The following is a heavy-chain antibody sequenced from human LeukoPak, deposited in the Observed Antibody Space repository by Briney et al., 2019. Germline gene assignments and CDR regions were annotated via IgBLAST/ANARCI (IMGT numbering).Heavy chain of an antibody. CDR3: ARGSGWYYY. J-gene: IGHJ4*02. Sequence: SETLSLTCTVSGGSISSYCWSWIRQPPGKGLEWIGYIYYSGSTNYHPSLKSRVTISVDTSKNQFSLKLSSVTAADTAVYYCARGSGWYYYWGQGTLVTVSS. V-gene: IGHV4-59*08. CDR2: IYYSGST. D-gene: IGHD6-19*01. CDR1: GGSISSYC.